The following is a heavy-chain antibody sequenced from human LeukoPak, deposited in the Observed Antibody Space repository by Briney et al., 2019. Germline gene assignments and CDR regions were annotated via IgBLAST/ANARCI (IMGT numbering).Heavy chain of an antibody. CDR2: FDPEDGET. D-gene: IGHD2-2*01. CDR3: AVVPAATRDLENWFDP. V-gene: IGHV1-24*01. CDR1: GYTLTELS. J-gene: IGHJ5*02. Sequence: ASVKVSCKVSGYTLTELSMHWVRQAPGKGLEWMGGFDPEDGETIYAQKFQGRVTMTEDTSTDTAYMELSSLRSEDTAVYYCAVVPAATRDLENWFDPWGQGTLVTVS.